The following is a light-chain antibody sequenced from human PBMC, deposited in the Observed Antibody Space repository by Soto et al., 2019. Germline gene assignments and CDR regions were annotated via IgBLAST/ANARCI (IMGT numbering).Light chain of an antibody. CDR2: DAS. CDR1: QSISSW. Sequence: IHMTLSASTLSASVGDRVTITCRASQSISSWLAWYQQKPGKAPKLLIYDASSLESGVPSRFSGSGSGTEFNLTISSLQTDDFATYYCQQYNSYSRTFGQGTKVDIK. V-gene: IGKV1-5*01. CDR3: QQYNSYSRT. J-gene: IGKJ1*01.